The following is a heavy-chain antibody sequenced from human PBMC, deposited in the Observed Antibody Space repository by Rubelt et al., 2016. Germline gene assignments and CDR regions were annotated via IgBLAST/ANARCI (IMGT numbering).Heavy chain of an antibody. D-gene: IGHD6-13*01. CDR1: GGSFSGYY. V-gene: IGHV4-34*01. CDR2: IHPSGST. Sequence: QVQLQQWGAGLLKPSETLSLTCAVYGGSFSGYYCTWIRQPPGKGLEWIGEIHPSGSTNYNPSLKSRVTISADTSKTQLSLSRNSVTAADTAVYYCARHGRAAARYYVWGQGTTVTVSS. J-gene: IGHJ6*02. CDR3: ARHGRAAARYYV.